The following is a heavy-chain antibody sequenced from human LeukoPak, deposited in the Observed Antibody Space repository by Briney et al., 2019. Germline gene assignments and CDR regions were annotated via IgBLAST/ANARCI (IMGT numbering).Heavy chain of an antibody. CDR3: AKDRTSTWSWDY. CDR1: GFTFSSYD. J-gene: IGHJ4*02. Sequence: GGSLRLSCAASGFTFSSYDTHWVRQAPGRGLEWVAIILSDGNDKYYADSVKGRFTISRDNSKDTLDLQMNSLRAEDTAVYYCAKDRTSTWSWDYWGQGTLVIVSS. D-gene: IGHD6-13*01. V-gene: IGHV3-30*18. CDR2: ILSDGNDK.